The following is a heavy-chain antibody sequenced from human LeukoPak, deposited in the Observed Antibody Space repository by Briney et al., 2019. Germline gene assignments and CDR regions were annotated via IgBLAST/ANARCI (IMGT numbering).Heavy chain of an antibody. CDR3: ARDNSVGDYAWWFDP. J-gene: IGHJ5*02. CDR1: GYTFTSYP. V-gene: IGHV1-46*01. CDR2: INPSGSST. D-gene: IGHD1-26*01. Sequence: ASVKVSCKASGYTFTSYPMNWVRQAPGQGLEWMGLINPSGSSTIYAQKFQGRVTMTRDMSTSTDYMELSSLRSEDTAVYYCARDNSVGDYAWWFDPWGQGTLVTVSS.